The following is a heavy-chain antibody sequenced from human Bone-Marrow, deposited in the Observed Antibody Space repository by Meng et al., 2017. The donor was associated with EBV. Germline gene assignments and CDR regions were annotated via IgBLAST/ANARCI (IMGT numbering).Heavy chain of an antibody. D-gene: IGHD3-22*01. CDR2: INTDTGNP. CDR3: ARLVGYFYDSSGYPYY. Sequence: QVQLVQSGSELKKPGXSGKVSCXASGYTFTTYAMNWVRQAPGQGLEWMGWINTDTGNPTYAQGFTGRFVFSLDRSVSTAYLQISSLEAEDTAVYYCARLVGYFYDSSGYPYYWGQGTLVTVSS. J-gene: IGHJ4*02. V-gene: IGHV7-4-1*02. CDR1: GYTFTTYA.